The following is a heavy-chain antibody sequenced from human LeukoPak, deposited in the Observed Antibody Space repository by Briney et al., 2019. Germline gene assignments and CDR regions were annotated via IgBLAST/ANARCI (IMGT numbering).Heavy chain of an antibody. V-gene: IGHV4-34*01. CDR2: INHSGST. CDR1: GGSFSGYC. CDR3: ARDLDGYNFFDY. J-gene: IGHJ4*02. D-gene: IGHD5-24*01. Sequence: PSETLSLTCAVYGGSFSGYCWSWIRQPPGKGLEWIGEINHSGSTNYNPSLKSRVTISVDKSKNQFSLKLSSVTAADTAVYYCARDLDGYNFFDYWGQGTLVTVSS.